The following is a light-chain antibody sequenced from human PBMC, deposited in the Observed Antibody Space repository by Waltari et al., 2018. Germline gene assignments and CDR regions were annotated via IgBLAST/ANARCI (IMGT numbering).Light chain of an antibody. J-gene: IGLJ2*01. V-gene: IGLV2-11*01. CDR3: CSYAGSYTFV. CDR1: SSYVGGCNY. Sequence: QSALPQPRSVSGSPGQSVTISCTGTSSYVGGCNYVPWYQQQPGKAPKFMIYDVNKRPSGVPDRFSGSKSGNTASLTISGLRAEDEADYYCCSYAGSYTFVFGGGTKLTVL. CDR2: DVN.